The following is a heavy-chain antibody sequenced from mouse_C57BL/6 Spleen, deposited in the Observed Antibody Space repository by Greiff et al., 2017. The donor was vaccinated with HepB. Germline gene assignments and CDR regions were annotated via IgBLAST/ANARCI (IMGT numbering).Heavy chain of an antibody. Sequence: QVQLKQPGAELVRPGSSVKLSCKASGYTFTSYWMHWVKQRPIQGLEWIGNIDPSDSETHYNQKFKDKATLTVDKSSSTAYMQLSSLTSEDSAVYYCARNSLITTVAYFDYWGQGTTLTVSS. D-gene: IGHD1-1*01. CDR3: ARNSLITTVAYFDY. J-gene: IGHJ2*01. CDR1: GYTFTSYW. V-gene: IGHV1-52*01. CDR2: IDPSDSET.